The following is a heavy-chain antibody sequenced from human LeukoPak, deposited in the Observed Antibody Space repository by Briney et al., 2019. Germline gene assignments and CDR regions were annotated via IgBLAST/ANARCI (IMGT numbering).Heavy chain of an antibody. CDR3: ARGVGCGGVCYYTINYYYCGMDV. CDR1: GGSISSYY. J-gene: IGHJ6*02. CDR2: IYYSGST. V-gene: IGHV4-59*01. Sequence: SETLSLTCTVSGGSISSYYWSWIRQPPGKGLEWIGYIYYSGSTNYNPSLKSRVTISVDTSKNQFSLKLSSVTAADTAVYYCARGVGCGGVCYYTINYYYCGMDVWGQGTTVTVSS. D-gene: IGHD2-21*02.